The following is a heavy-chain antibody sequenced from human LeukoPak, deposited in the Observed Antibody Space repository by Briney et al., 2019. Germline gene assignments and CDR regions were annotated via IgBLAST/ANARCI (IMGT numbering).Heavy chain of an antibody. D-gene: IGHD1-26*01. CDR1: GYSFTSYW. V-gene: IGHV5-51*01. Sequence: GESLKISCKGSGYSFTSYWIGWVRQIPGKGLEWMGIISPGDSDTRYSPSFQGQVTISADRSISTAYLQWSSLKDSDTAMYYYARRRVVGATIDYWGQGTLVTVSS. CDR3: ARRRVVGATIDY. J-gene: IGHJ4*02. CDR2: ISPGDSDT.